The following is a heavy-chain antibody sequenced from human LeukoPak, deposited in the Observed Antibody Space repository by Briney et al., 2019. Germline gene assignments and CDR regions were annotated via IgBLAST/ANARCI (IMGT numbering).Heavy chain of an antibody. D-gene: IGHD3-9*01. CDR1: GGCISSSSYY. Sequence: SETLSLTCTVSGGCISSSSYYWGWIRQPPGKGLEWIGSIYYSGSTYYNPSLKSRVTISVDTSKNQFSLKLSSVTAADTAVYYCAKYDILTGVDAFDIWGQGTMVTVSS. CDR3: AKYDILTGVDAFDI. J-gene: IGHJ3*02. V-gene: IGHV4-39*01. CDR2: IYYSGST.